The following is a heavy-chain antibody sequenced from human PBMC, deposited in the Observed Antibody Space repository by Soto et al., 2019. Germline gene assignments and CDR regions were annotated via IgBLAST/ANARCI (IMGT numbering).Heavy chain of an antibody. D-gene: IGHD3-3*02. J-gene: IGHJ6*03. CDR1: GYTFTSYD. Sequence: GASVKVSCKASGYTFTSYDINWVRQATGQGLEWMGWMNPNSGNTGYAQKFQGRVTMTRNTSISTAYMELSSLRSEDTAVYYCARAPYYHLIWNYYYLDVWGKGTTVTVSS. CDR3: ARAPYYHLIWNYYYLDV. CDR2: MNPNSGNT. V-gene: IGHV1-8*01.